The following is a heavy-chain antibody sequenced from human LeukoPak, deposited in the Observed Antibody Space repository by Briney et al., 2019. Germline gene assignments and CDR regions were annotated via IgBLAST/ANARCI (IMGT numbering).Heavy chain of an antibody. CDR1: GFTFSSYE. Sequence: SGGSLRLSCAASGFTFSSYEMNWVRQAPGKGLEWVSYISSSGSTIYYAGSVKGRFTISRDNAKNSLYLQMNSLRAEDTAVYYCARDRDYGDYEGGDYWGQGTLVTVSS. D-gene: IGHD4-17*01. J-gene: IGHJ4*02. CDR3: ARDRDYGDYEGGDY. CDR2: ISSSGSTI. V-gene: IGHV3-48*03.